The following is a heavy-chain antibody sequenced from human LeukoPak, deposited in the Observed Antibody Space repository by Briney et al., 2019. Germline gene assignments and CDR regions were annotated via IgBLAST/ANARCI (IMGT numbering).Heavy chain of an antibody. CDR2: IYYSGST. D-gene: IGHD3-16*01. CDR1: GGSISSHY. J-gene: IGHJ6*04. Sequence: SETLSLTCTVSGGSISSHYWSWIRQPPGKGLEWIGYIYYSGSTNYNPSLKNRVTISVDTSKNQFSLKLSSVTAADTAVYYCARGGTTDGSYTDVDVWGKGTTVTVSS. V-gene: IGHV4-59*11. CDR3: ARGGTTDGSYTDVDV.